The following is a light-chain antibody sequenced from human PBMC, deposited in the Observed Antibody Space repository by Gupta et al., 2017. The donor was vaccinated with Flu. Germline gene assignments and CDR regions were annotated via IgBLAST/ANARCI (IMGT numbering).Light chain of an antibody. CDR1: SSDVGHHNF. CDR2: EVY. Sequence: TSSDVGHHNFVSWYQQHPGKAPKLIIFEVYNRPSGISNRFSGSKSGNTASLTVSSLQAEDEADYACASYTDNGGRMFGGGTKLTVL. V-gene: IGLV2-14*01. CDR3: ASYTDNGGRM. J-gene: IGLJ3*02.